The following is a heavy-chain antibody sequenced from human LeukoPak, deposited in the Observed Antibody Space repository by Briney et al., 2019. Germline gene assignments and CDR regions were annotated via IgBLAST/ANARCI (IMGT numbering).Heavy chain of an antibody. J-gene: IGHJ6*03. Sequence: ASVKVSCKASGYTFTGYYMHWVRQAPGQGLEWMGWINPNSGGTNYAQKVQGRVTMTRDTSISTAYMELSRLRSDDTAVYYCAREAAQLGYYYYYYMDVWGKGTTVTASS. V-gene: IGHV1-2*02. CDR1: GYTFTGYY. CDR3: AREAAQLGYYYYYYMDV. CDR2: INPNSGGT. D-gene: IGHD1-26*01.